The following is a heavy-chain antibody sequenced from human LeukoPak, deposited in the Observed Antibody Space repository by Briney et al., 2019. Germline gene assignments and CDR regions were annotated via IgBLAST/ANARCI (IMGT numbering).Heavy chain of an antibody. CDR3: ARSHYYDSSHDY. Sequence: SETLSLTCTVSGGSISSYYWSWIRQPPGKGLEWIGYIYYSGSTNYNPSLRSRVTISVDTSKNQFSLKLSSVTAADTAVYYCARSHYYDSSHDYWGQGTLVTVSS. CDR2: IYYSGST. J-gene: IGHJ4*02. CDR1: GGSISSYY. V-gene: IGHV4-59*01. D-gene: IGHD3-22*01.